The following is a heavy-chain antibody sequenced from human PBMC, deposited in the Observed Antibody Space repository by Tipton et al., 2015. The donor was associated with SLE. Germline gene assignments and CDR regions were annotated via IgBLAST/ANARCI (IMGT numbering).Heavy chain of an antibody. Sequence: TLSLTCAVYGGSFSGYYWSWIRQPPGKGLEWIGEINHSGSTNYNPSLKSRVTISVDTSKNQFSLKLSSVTAADTAVYYCARGDNWNRPYRYWGQGTLVTVSS. CDR1: GGSFSGYY. V-gene: IGHV4-34*01. D-gene: IGHD1/OR15-1a*01. CDR3: ARGDNWNRPYRY. J-gene: IGHJ4*02. CDR2: INHSGST.